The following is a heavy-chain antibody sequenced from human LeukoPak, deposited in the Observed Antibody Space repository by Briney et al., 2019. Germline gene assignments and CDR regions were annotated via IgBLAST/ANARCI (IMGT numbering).Heavy chain of an antibody. CDR3: ARGRGYGDYVPFDY. Sequence: SVKVSCKASGGTFSSYAISWVRQAPGQGLEWMGRIIPIFGTANYAQKFQGRVTITTDESTSTAYMELSSLGPEDTAVYYCARGRGYGDYVPFDYWGQGTLVTVSS. CDR2: IIPIFGTA. J-gene: IGHJ4*02. V-gene: IGHV1-69*05. CDR1: GGTFSSYA. D-gene: IGHD4-17*01.